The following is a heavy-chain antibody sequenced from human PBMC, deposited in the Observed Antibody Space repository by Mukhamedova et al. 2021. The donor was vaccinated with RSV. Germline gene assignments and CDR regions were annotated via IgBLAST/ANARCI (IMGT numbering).Heavy chain of an antibody. J-gene: IGHJ4*02. Sequence: SGSTNYNPTHKSRVTISVDTSKNQFALKLSSVTAADTAVHYGARPVLYGGNHYFDYCGQGTLVTVSS. CDR3: ARPVLYGGNHYFDY. CDR2: SGST. D-gene: IGHD5-12*01. V-gene: IGHV4-59*01.